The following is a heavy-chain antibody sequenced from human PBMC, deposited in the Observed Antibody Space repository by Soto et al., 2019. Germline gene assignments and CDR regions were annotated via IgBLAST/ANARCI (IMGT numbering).Heavy chain of an antibody. CDR1: GYTFTSYY. CDR2: INPSGGST. J-gene: IGHJ3*02. D-gene: IGHD2-21*02. Sequence: TSVKVSCKASGYTFTSYYMHWVRQAPGQGLEWMGIINPSGGSTSYAQKFQGRVTMTRDTSTSTVYMELSSLRSEDTAVYYCARDTPQDGGNSPVGKPGDAFDIWGQGTMVTVSS. V-gene: IGHV1-46*01. CDR3: ARDTPQDGGNSPVGKPGDAFDI.